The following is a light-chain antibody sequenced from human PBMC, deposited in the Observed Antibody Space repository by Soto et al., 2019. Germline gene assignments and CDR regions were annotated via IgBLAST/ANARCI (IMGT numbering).Light chain of an antibody. CDR1: GSDVGGYRS. Sequence: QSVLTQPASVSGSPGQSITISCAGTGSDVGGYRSVSWYQQHPGKAPKLIIYEVNSRAAGVSDRFSSSTSGNPATLTTSGLLPEYLAVYDCGAYTSSVSYGFTTGTKVTV. CDR3: GAYTSSVSYG. CDR2: EVN. J-gene: IGLJ1*01. V-gene: IGLV2-14*03.